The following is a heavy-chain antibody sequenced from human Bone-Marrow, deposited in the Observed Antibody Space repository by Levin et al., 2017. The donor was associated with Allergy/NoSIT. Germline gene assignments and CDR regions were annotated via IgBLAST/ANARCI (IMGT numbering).Heavy chain of an antibody. V-gene: IGHV4-31*03. CDR1: GGSISRGGYY. CDR2: IYYSGST. CDR3: ARADCSDGKGGCGFDS. Sequence: LRLSCTVSGGSISRGGYYWSWIRQLPGKGLDWIGYIYYSGSTYYSPSLESRVTISLDTSKIQFSLKLTSVTAADTALYYCARADCSDGKGGCGFDSWGQGTMVTVSS. J-gene: IGHJ3*02. D-gene: IGHD2-15*01.